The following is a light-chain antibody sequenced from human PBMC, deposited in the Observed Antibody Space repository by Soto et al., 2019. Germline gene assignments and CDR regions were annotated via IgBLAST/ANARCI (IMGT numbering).Light chain of an antibody. V-gene: IGKV3-20*01. CDR3: QQYGSSPYT. Sequence: EIVLTQSPGTLSLSPGERATLSCRASQSVSSSYLAWYQQNPGQAQRILIYGASRSATGITDRFSGSGSVTDFTLTISRLEPEDFAVYYCQQYGSSPYTFGQGTKLEIK. CDR1: QSVSSSY. CDR2: GAS. J-gene: IGKJ2*01.